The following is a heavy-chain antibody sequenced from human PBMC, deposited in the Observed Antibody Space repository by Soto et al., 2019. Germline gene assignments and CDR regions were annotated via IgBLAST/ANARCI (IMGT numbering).Heavy chain of an antibody. D-gene: IGHD3-16*01. V-gene: IGHV1-8*01. CDR2: VSPSSGDT. CDR3: ARGVGDLGDY. J-gene: IGHJ4*02. CDR1: GYTFTTYH. Sequence: QVQLVQSGAEVREPGASVKVSCKASGYTFTTYHINWVRQATGQGLEWMGWVSPSSGDTGYAQKFQGRVTMTRNPSMSTVYMDLSSLRSDDSAVYYCARGVGDLGDYWGQGTLVTVS.